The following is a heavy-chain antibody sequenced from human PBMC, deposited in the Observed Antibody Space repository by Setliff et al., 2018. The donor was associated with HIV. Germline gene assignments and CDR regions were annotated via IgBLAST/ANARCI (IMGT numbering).Heavy chain of an antibody. CDR3: ARARRDSYDRGRRNHYYIDV. J-gene: IGHJ6*03. CDR1: GYTFSSYD. Sequence: ASVKVSCKASGYTFSSYDINWVRQATGQGLEWMGWMNPNSGNTGYAQKFQGRVTMTRDTSISTAYMELNRLKFEDTAVYYCARARRDSYDRGRRNHYYIDVWGKGTTVTVSS. D-gene: IGHD3-22*01. V-gene: IGHV1-8*02. CDR2: MNPNSGNT.